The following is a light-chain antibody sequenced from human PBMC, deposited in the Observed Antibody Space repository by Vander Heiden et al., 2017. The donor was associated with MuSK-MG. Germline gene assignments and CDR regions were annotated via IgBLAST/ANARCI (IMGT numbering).Light chain of an antibody. CDR3: NSYTTSCTHV. CDR2: DVK. Sequence: QSALTQPASVSGSPGQSLASSCPGPNSDVGAYNDFSWYQQRPGKAPKLIIYDVKYRPPGISDRFSWSKSGNTASLTISGLQAEDEAEYYCNSYTTSCTHVFGTGTRVTVL. V-gene: IGLV2-14*01. J-gene: IGLJ1*01. CDR1: NSDVGAYND.